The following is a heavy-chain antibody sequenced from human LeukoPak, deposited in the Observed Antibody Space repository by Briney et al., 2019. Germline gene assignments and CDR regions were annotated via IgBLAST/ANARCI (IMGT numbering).Heavy chain of an antibody. D-gene: IGHD5-18*01. CDR2: INAGNGNT. V-gene: IGHV1-3*01. CDR3: ARDSRGYSYGYGY. Sequence: ASVKVSCKDSGYTFTSYAMHWVRQAPGQRLEWMGWINAGNGNTKYSQKFQGRVTITRDTSASTAYMELSSLRSEDTAVYYCARDSRGYSYGYGYWGQGTLVTVSS. J-gene: IGHJ4*02. CDR1: GYTFTSYA.